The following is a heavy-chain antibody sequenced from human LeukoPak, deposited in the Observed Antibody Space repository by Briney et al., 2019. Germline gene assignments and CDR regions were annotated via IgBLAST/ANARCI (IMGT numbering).Heavy chain of an antibody. CDR1: GFTFSSYG. D-gene: IGHD2-21*01. V-gene: IGHV3-30*02. CDR3: AKDSIEVVIAIQDAFDI. Sequence: GGSLRLSCAASGFTFSSYGMPWVRQAPGKGLEWVAFIRYDGSNKYYADSVKGRFTISRDNSKNTLYLQMNSLRAEDTAVYYCAKDSIEVVIAIQDAFDIWRQGTMVTVSS. CDR2: IRYDGSNK. J-gene: IGHJ3*02.